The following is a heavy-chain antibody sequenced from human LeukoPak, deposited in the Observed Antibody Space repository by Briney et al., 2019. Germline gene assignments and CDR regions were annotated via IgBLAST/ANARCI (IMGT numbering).Heavy chain of an antibody. J-gene: IGHJ2*01. Sequence: GGSLRLSCAGSGFTFGGYGMHWFRQTPGKGLEWVAIIYSGGGTTKYYAESLKDRFTITRDDSRDTLYLQMNSLRAEDTAVYYCVVILVPGGVWHFDLWGRGTLVTVSS. V-gene: IGHV3-33*03. CDR3: VVILVPGGVWHFDL. D-gene: IGHD2-2*01. CDR1: GFTFGGYG. CDR2: IYSGGGTTK.